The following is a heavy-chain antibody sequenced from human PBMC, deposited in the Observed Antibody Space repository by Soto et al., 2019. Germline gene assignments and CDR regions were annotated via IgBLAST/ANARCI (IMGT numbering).Heavy chain of an antibody. Sequence: SETLSLTCTVSGGSISSSSYFWSWIRQPPGKGLEWIGSIYYSGSTYYNPSLKSRVTVSVDTSKNQFSLKLSSVTAADTAVYYCARHPSDFWFDPWGQGTLVTVSS. V-gene: IGHV4-39*01. J-gene: IGHJ5*02. D-gene: IGHD2-21*02. CDR3: ARHPSDFWFDP. CDR1: GGSISSSSYF. CDR2: IYYSGST.